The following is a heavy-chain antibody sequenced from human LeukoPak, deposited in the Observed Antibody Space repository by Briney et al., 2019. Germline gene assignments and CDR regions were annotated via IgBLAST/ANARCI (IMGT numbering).Heavy chain of an antibody. D-gene: IGHD3-9*01. V-gene: IGHV3-23*01. Sequence: GGSLRLSCAASGFTFSSYAMSWVREAPGKGLEWVSAISGSGGSTYYADSVKGRFTISRDNSKNTLYLQMNSLRAEDTAVYYCAKITYYDILTGYLVAPYFDYWGQGTLVTVSS. CDR2: ISGSGGST. J-gene: IGHJ4*02. CDR1: GFTFSSYA. CDR3: AKITYYDILTGYLVAPYFDY.